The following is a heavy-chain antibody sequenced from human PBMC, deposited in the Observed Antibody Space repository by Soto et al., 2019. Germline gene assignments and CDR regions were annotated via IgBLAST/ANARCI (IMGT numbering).Heavy chain of an antibody. Sequence: SETLSLTCTVSGGSISSGDYYWSWIRQPPGKGLEWIGYIYYSGSTYYNPSLKSRVTISVDTSKNQFSLKLSSVTAADTAVYYCASLYTTAVRHYYYYGMDVWGQGTTVTVSS. CDR1: GGSISSGDYY. CDR3: ASLYTTAVRHYYYYGMDV. D-gene: IGHD4-17*01. CDR2: IYYSGST. J-gene: IGHJ6*02. V-gene: IGHV4-30-4*01.